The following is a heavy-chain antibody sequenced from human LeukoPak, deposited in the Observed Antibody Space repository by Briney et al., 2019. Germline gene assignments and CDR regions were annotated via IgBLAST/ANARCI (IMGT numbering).Heavy chain of an antibody. J-gene: IGHJ4*02. V-gene: IGHV4-34*01. CDR1: GGSFSGYY. CDR3: ARVQYYDNGGYWNLDY. CDR2: INHSGST. D-gene: IGHD3-22*01. Sequence: SETLSLTCAVYGGSFSGYYWSWIRQPPGKGLEWIGEINHSGSTNYNPSLKSRVTISVDTSKNQFFLKLSSVTAADTAVYYCARVQYYDNGGYWNLDYWGQGTLVTVSS.